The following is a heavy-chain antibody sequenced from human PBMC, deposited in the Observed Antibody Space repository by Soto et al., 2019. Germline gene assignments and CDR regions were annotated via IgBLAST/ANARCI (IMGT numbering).Heavy chain of an antibody. Sequence: QLQLQESGPGPVKPSETLSLTCTVSGGSISSSSYYWGWIRQPPGKGLEWIGSIYYSGSTYYNPSLTSRVTISVDTSKTQFSLKLSSVTAAHTAVYYCARLGGYSYGQAVVVYWGQGTLVTVSS. CDR1: GGSISSSSYY. D-gene: IGHD5-18*01. J-gene: IGHJ4*02. V-gene: IGHV4-39*01. CDR3: ARLGGYSYGQAVVVY. CDR2: IYYSGST.